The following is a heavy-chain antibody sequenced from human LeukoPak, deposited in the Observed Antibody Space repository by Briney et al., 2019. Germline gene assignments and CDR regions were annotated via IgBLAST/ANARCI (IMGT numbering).Heavy chain of an antibody. J-gene: IGHJ4*02. D-gene: IGHD2-2*01. CDR2: IIPIFGTA. V-gene: IGHV1-69*05. Sequence: SVKVSCKASGCTFSSYAISWVRQAPGQGLEWMGGIIPIFGTANYAQTFQGRVTITTDESTSTAYLELSSLRSEDTAVYYCASAVVVPAARTSPLDYWGQGTLVTVSS. CDR3: ASAVVVPAARTSPLDY. CDR1: GCTFSSYA.